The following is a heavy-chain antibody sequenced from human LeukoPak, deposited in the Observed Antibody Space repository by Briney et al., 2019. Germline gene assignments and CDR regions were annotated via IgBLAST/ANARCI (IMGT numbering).Heavy chain of an antibody. CDR1: GGSIISSNW. V-gene: IGHV4-4*02. Sequence: SGTLSLTCGVSGGSIISSNWWSWVRQLPGKGLEWIGEIYHSGSTNYNPSLKSRVTISVDKSKSQFSLEPTSVTAADTALYYCARGGYCSSTSCYVFDSWGQGTLVTVSS. CDR3: ARGGYCSSTSCYVFDS. J-gene: IGHJ4*02. CDR2: IYHSGST. D-gene: IGHD2-2*01.